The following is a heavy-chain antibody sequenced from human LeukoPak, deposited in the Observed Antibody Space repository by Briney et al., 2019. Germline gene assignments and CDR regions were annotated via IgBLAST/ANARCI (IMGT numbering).Heavy chain of an antibody. CDR1: GFNFSDYA. J-gene: IGHJ4*02. CDR2: MRRGGVIS. Sequence: GGSLTLSCAASGFNFSDYAINWVRQAPGKGLEWVSTMRRGGVISYYADSVKGRYNISRDNSTNTLYLHMNSLRAEDTAVYYCVSRAGSPWGPFDDWGQGTLVTVCS. CDR3: VSRAGSPWGPFDD. V-gene: IGHV3-23*01. D-gene: IGHD7-27*01.